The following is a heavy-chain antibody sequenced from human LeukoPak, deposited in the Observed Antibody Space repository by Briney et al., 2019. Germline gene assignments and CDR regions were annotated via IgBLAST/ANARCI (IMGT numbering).Heavy chain of an antibody. D-gene: IGHD2-8*02. J-gene: IGHJ4*02. V-gene: IGHV3-33*06. CDR1: GFTFSVYG. CDR2: MWYDGRNK. CDR3: AKRSCTSVTGTRTYFDY. Sequence: GRSLRLSCAASGFTFSVYGMHWVRQAPGKGLEWVAVMWYDGRNKYYADSVKGRFTISRDNSKNTVYLQMNSLRAEDTAVYYCAKRSCTSVTGTRTYFDYWGQGTLVTVSS.